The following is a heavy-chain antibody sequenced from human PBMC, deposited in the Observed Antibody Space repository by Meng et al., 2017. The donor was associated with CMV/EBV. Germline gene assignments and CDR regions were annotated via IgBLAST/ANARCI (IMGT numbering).Heavy chain of an antibody. Sequence: ASVKVSCKTSGYTFTGYYLSWVRQVPGQGLEWMGWINPNSGATNYAKKFQGRVIMTRDTSISTAYMELSRLRSDDTAVYYCARVSYDILTGYYPRFDYWGQGTLVTVSS. CDR2: INPNSGAT. CDR3: ARVSYDILTGYYPRFDY. J-gene: IGHJ4*02. V-gene: IGHV1-2*02. CDR1: GYTFTGYY. D-gene: IGHD3-9*01.